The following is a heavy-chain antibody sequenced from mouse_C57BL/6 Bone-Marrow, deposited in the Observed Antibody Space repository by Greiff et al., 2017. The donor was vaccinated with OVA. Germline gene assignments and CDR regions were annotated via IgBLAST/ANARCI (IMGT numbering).Heavy chain of an antibody. Sequence: EVKVVESEGGLVQPGSSMKLSCTASGFTFSDYYMAWVRQVPEKGLEWVANINYDGSSTYYLDSLKSRFIISRDNAKNILYLQMSSLKSEDTATYYCAREQRYGSSYYAMDYWGQGTSVTVSS. CDR2: INYDGSST. D-gene: IGHD1-1*01. J-gene: IGHJ4*01. CDR3: AREQRYGSSYYAMDY. CDR1: GFTFSDYY. V-gene: IGHV5-16*01.